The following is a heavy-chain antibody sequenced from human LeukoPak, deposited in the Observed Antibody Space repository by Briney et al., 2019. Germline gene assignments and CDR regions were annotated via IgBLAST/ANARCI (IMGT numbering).Heavy chain of an antibody. CDR1: GFTVSSHY. Sequence: GGPLRLSCAASGFTVSSHYMSWVRQAPGKGLEWVSLTYSDGTTYYEDSVKGRFTVSRDNSKDTLYLQMNSLRAEDTAVYYCARDQASFCSGGGCPRGYYFDYWGQGTLVTVSS. CDR3: ARDQASFCSGGGCPRGYYFDY. V-gene: IGHV3-53*01. D-gene: IGHD2-15*01. CDR2: TYSDGTT. J-gene: IGHJ4*02.